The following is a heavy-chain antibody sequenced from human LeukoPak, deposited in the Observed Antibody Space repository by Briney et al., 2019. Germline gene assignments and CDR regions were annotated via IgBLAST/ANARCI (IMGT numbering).Heavy chain of an antibody. Sequence: GGSLRLSCAASGFTFSNYVMSWVRQAPGKGLEWVSGISGSGGRTYDADSVKGRFTISRDNAKNSLYLQMNSLRAEDTAVYYCARVSRVVNLGLVGGNWFDPWGQGTLVTVSS. CDR2: ISGSGGRT. V-gene: IGHV3-23*01. CDR1: GFTFSNYV. D-gene: IGHD2-15*01. J-gene: IGHJ5*02. CDR3: ARVSRVVNLGLVGGNWFDP.